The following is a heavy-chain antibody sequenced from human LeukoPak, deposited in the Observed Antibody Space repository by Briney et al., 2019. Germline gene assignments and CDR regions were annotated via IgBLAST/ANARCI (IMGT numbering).Heavy chain of an antibody. Sequence: SETLSLTCTGSGVSISSGSYYWSWIRQPAGKGLEWIGRIYTSGSTNYNPSLKSRVTISVDTSKNQFSLKLRSVTAADTAVYYCASVAGNFLYYFDYWGQGTLVTVSS. CDR2: IYTSGST. CDR3: ASVAGNFLYYFDY. CDR1: GVSISSGSYY. V-gene: IGHV4-61*02. D-gene: IGHD6-19*01. J-gene: IGHJ4*02.